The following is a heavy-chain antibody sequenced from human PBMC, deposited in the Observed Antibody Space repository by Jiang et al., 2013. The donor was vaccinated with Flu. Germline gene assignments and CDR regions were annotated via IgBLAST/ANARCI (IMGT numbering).Heavy chain of an antibody. Sequence: QSGSELKKPGASVTVSCKASGYSFTSASMNWVRQAPGQGLEWMGWIDTTTGNPTYAQAFTGRFVFSLDSSVSTAYLQISNLKAEDTAIYYCARAPVGTGLDPWGQGTLVTVSS. J-gene: IGHJ5*02. CDR2: IDTTTGNP. CDR3: ARAPVGTGLDP. D-gene: IGHD1-26*01. V-gene: IGHV7-4-1*02. CDR1: GYSFTSAS.